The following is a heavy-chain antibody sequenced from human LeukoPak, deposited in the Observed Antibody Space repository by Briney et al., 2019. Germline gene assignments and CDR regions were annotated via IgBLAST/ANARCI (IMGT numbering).Heavy chain of an antibody. Sequence: SVKVSCKASGGTFSSYAISWVRQAPGQGLEWMGGIIPIFGTANYAQKFQSRVTITTDESTSTAYMELSSLRSEDTAVYYCASYSNYDPRPYFDFWGQGTLVTVSS. CDR3: ASYSNYDPRPYFDF. V-gene: IGHV1-69*05. CDR1: GGTFSSYA. CDR2: IIPIFGTA. J-gene: IGHJ4*02. D-gene: IGHD4-11*01.